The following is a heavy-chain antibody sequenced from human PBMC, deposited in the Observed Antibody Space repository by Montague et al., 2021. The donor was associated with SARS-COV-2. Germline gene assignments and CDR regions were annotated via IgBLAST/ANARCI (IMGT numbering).Heavy chain of an antibody. CDR2: ITYDGSNK. Sequence: SLSLSCAASGFTFSSYSMNWVRQAPGKGLEWVAVITYDGSNKYYADSVKGRFTISRDNSKNTLYLQMNSLRAEDTAVYYCAKGLAIEDTILEYGGQGTLGTVSS. J-gene: IGHJ4*02. D-gene: IGHD5-12*01. V-gene: IGHV3-30*18. CDR3: AKGLAIEDTILEY. CDR1: GFTFSSYS.